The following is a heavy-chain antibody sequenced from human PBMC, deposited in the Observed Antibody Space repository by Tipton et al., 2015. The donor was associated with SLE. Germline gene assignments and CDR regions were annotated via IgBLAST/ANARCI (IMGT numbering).Heavy chain of an antibody. CDR2: IFSGVSA. CDR3: ARTYYDDSDGYHLEYFDT. J-gene: IGHJ4*02. V-gene: IGHV4-4*07. Sequence: TLSLTCTVSGGSISLYYWNWIRQPAGKGLEWIGRIFSGVSANYNPSLKSRVTMSVDTSKDQLSLKLNSVTAADTAVYYCARTYYDDSDGYHLEYFDTWGQGTLVTVSS. CDR1: GGSISLYY. D-gene: IGHD3-22*01.